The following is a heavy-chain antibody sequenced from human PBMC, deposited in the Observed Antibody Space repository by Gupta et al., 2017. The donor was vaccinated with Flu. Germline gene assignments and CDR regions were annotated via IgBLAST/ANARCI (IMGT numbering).Heavy chain of an antibody. Sequence: QVQLQESGPGLVKPSQTLSLTCSVSGDSITTGSYYWNWIRQPAGKGLEWIGRIDGSGSINYNPSLQSRVTMSVDTSKNQFSLTLSSVTAADTAVYYCARDRYYDGRGYYYEFGYWGQGTLVTVSS. V-gene: IGHV4-61*02. D-gene: IGHD3-22*01. CDR1: GDSITTGSYY. J-gene: IGHJ4*02. CDR3: ARDRYYDGRGYYYEFGY. CDR2: IDGSGSI.